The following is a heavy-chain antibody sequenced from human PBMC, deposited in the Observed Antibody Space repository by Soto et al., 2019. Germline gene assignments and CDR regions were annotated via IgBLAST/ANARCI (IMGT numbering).Heavy chain of an antibody. CDR1: GFTFSSYA. CDR3: ARGGPYSSSWYLSCYYYGMDV. D-gene: IGHD6-13*01. CDR2: ISYDGSNK. V-gene: IGHV3-30-3*01. Sequence: GGSLRLSCAASGFTFSSYAMHCVRQAPGKGLEWVAVISYDGSNKYYADSVKGRFTISRDNSKNTLYLQMNSLRAEDTAVYYCARGGPYSSSWYLSCYYYGMDVWGQGTTVTVSS. J-gene: IGHJ6*02.